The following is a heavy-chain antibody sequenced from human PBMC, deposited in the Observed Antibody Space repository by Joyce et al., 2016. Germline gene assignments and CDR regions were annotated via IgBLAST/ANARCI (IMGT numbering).Heavy chain of an antibody. Sequence: EVQLVESGGGLVKPGGSLRLSCAASGFTFSSYSMNWVRQAPGKGLEWVSSVSRSSSYIYYADSVKGRFTISRDDAKSSLYLQMNSLRAEDTAVYYCVRDDYGGSVEAFDIWGQGTMVTVSS. CDR3: VRDDYGGSVEAFDI. V-gene: IGHV3-21*06. J-gene: IGHJ3*02. CDR2: VSRSSSYI. D-gene: IGHD4-23*01. CDR1: GFTFSSYS.